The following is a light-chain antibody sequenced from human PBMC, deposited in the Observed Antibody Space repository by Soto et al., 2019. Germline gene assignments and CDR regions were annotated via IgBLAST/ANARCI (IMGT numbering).Light chain of an antibody. V-gene: IGLV2-14*02. CDR2: DVS. CDR1: SSDVGSHDL. J-gene: IGLJ1*01. CDR3: SSFTSSTTYV. Sequence: QSALTQPASVSGSPGQSIAMSCTGTSSDVGSHDLVSWYQQHPGKVPKLIIYDVSSRPSGVSNRFSGSKSGNTASLTISGLQAEDEADYYCSSFTSSTTYVFGTGSKLTVL.